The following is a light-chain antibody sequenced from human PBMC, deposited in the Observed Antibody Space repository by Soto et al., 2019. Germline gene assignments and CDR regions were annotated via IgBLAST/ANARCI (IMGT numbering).Light chain of an antibody. CDR3: QQSYSTLIT. V-gene: IGKV1-17*03. CDR1: QGISNS. J-gene: IGKJ5*01. Sequence: DIQMTQSPSAMSASLGDRVTITCRASQGISNSLAWFQQKPGRVPKRLIYGASTLQSWAPSRFSGSASGAAFTLTISSLQPEDFATYYCQQSYSTLITFGQGTRLEIK. CDR2: GAS.